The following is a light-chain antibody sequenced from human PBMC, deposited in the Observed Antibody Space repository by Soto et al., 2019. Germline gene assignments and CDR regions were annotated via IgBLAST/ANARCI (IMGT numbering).Light chain of an antibody. CDR3: QQYGSSGT. V-gene: IGKV3-20*01. CDR2: GAS. Sequence: ESVLSKYPGTLSLSPGERATLTCRASQSVSNNYLAWYQQKPGQAPRLLIYGASNRATGIPDRFSGSGSGTDFTLTISRLEPEDFAVYYCQQYGSSGTFGQGTKVDIK. CDR1: QSVSNNY. J-gene: IGKJ1*01.